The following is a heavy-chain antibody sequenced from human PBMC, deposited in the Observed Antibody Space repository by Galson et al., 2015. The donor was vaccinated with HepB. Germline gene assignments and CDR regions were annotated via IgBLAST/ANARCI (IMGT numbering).Heavy chain of an antibody. J-gene: IGHJ3*02. CDR2: IRSERNSHAT. Sequence: SLRLSCAASGFMFSGSAIHWVRQASGKGLEWIGRIRSERNSHATSYGQSVQGRFTISRDNSKNTLYLQMNSLRAEDTAVYYCAFLGNSGSYLAVFDIWGQGTRVTVSS. CDR1: GFMFSGSA. D-gene: IGHD1-26*01. V-gene: IGHV3-73*01. CDR3: AFLGNSGSYLAVFDI.